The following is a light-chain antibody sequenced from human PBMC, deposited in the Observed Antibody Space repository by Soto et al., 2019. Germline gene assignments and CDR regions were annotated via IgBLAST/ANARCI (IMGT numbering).Light chain of an antibody. Sequence: EIVLTQSPGTLSLSPGERATLSCRASQSVSSSYLAWYQQKPDQAPRLLIYGTSSRATGIPDRFSGSGSGTDFTLIISRLEPEDFAVYYCQQYGSSQSFGQGTKVEIK. J-gene: IGKJ1*01. V-gene: IGKV3-20*01. CDR2: GTS. CDR3: QQYGSSQS. CDR1: QSVSSSY.